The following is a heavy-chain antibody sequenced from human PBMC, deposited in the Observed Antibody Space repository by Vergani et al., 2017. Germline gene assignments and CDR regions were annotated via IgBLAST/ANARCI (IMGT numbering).Heavy chain of an antibody. J-gene: IGHJ4*02. CDR1: GYTSTDYS. Sequence: QVQLVQSGAEVKKPGASLKVSCKASGYTSTDYSMHWVRQAPGQGLEWLGWINPNSGGTNYAQKFQGRVTMTRDTSISTAYMELSNLRSDDTAVYYCARVGTSSNRDYFDYWGQGTLVTVSS. V-gene: IGHV1-2*02. CDR2: INPNSGGT. D-gene: IGHD2-2*01. CDR3: ARVGTSSNRDYFDY.